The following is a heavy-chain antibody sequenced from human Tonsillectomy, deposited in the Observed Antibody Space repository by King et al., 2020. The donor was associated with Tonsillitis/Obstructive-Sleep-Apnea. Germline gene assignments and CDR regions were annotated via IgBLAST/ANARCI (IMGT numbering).Heavy chain of an antibody. J-gene: IGHJ6*03. CDR2: INHSGST. D-gene: IGHD1-1*01. CDR1: GGSLSGYY. Sequence: VQLQQWGAGLLKPAETLSLTCAVYGGSLSGYYWSWIRQPPGKGLEWIGEINHSGSTNYNSSLKSRVTISVDTSKNQFSLKMSSVTAADTAIYYCARGDESTGTTSRTYFYYYMDVWGKGTTVTVSS. CDR3: ARGDESTGTTSRTYFYYYMDV. V-gene: IGHV4-34*01.